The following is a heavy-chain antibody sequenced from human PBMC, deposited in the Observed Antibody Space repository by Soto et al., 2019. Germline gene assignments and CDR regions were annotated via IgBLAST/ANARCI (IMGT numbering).Heavy chain of an antibody. CDR1: GGSISSDDYY. Sequence: SETLSLTCSVSGGSISSDDYYWTWTRQPPGEGLEWIGYIYYTGRTSSTPSLESRVTISIDTSKNQFSLKLSSVSAADTAVYYCAREGSSSPEYFDFWGPGTLVTVSS. D-gene: IGHD2-15*01. J-gene: IGHJ4*02. V-gene: IGHV4-30-4*01. CDR3: AREGSSSPEYFDF. CDR2: IYYTGRT.